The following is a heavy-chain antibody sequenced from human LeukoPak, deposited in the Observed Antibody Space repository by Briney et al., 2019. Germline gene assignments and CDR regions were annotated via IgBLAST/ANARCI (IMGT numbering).Heavy chain of an antibody. CDR3: AIHDYLAV. V-gene: IGHV3-66*01. J-gene: IGHJ4*02. D-gene: IGHD4-11*01. CDR2: IHSGGST. Sequence: PGGSLRLSCSVSGFTISSHYMAWVRQVPGKGPEWVSLIHSGGSTYYADSVKGRFTISRDNSKNTVYLQMNSLRAEDTAVYYCAIHDYLAVWGQGTLVTVSP. CDR1: GFTISSHY.